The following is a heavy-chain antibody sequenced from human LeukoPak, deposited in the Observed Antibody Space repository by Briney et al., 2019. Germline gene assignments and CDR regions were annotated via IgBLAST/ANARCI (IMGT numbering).Heavy chain of an antibody. CDR1: GYTFTSNY. CDR2: IIPIFGTA. D-gene: IGHD6-6*01. CDR3: ASPARIAARQGPTPGYYFDY. Sequence: ASVKVSCKASGYTFTSNYIHWVRQAPGQGLEWMGGIIPIFGTANYAQKFQGRVTITADESTSTAYMELSSLRSEDTAVYYCASPARIAARQGPTPGYYFDYWGQGTLVTVSS. J-gene: IGHJ4*02. V-gene: IGHV1-69*13.